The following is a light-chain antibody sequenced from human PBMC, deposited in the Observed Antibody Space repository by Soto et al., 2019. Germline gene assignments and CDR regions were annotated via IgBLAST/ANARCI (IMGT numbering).Light chain of an antibody. CDR2: DVT. CDR3: SSYTSTSTYV. Sequence: QSALTQPASVSGSPGQSITISRTGTGSDVGGYNYVSWYQQHPGKAPKFMIYDVTNRPSGVSNRFSGSKSGNTASLTISGLQAEDEADYYCSSYTSTSTYVFGTGTKVTVL. CDR1: GSDVGGYNY. V-gene: IGLV2-14*01. J-gene: IGLJ1*01.